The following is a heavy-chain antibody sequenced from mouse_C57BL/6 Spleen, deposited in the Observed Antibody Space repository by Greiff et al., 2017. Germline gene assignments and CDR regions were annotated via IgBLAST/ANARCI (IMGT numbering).Heavy chain of an antibody. J-gene: IGHJ2*01. D-gene: IGHD4-1*01. CDR3: ARLTGTYFDC. V-gene: IGHV5-17*01. Sequence: EVQLVESGGGLVKPGGSLKLSCAASGFTFSDYGMHWVRQAPEKGLEWVAYISSGSSTIYYADTVKGRFTISRDNAKNTLFLQMHSLRAEDTAMYYCARLTGTYFDCWGNGTTLTVSS. CDR2: ISSGSSTI. CDR1: GFTFSDYG.